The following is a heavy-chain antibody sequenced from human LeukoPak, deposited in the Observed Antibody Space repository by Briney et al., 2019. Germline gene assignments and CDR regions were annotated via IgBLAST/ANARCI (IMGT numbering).Heavy chain of an antibody. CDR3: AMGDYYYYGMDV. CDR1: GYTFTGYY. Sequence: ASVKVSCKASGYTFTGYYMHWVRQAPGQGLEWMGWINPNSGGTNYAQKFQGRVTMTRDTSISTAYMELSRLRSDDTAVYYCAMGDYYYYGMDVWGQRTTVTVSS. D-gene: IGHD3-16*01. V-gene: IGHV1-2*02. J-gene: IGHJ6*02. CDR2: INPNSGGT.